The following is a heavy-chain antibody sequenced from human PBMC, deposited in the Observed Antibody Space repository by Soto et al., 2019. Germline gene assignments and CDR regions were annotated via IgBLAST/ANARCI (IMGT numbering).Heavy chain of an antibody. J-gene: IGHJ4*02. CDR3: ARDPYDIVVVPAAIGIDY. Sequence: PGGSLRLSCAASGFTFSSYGMHWVRQAPGKGLEWVSFISSSSSNIYYADSVKGRFTISRDNAKSTLYLQMNSLRDEDTAVYYCARDPYDIVVVPAAIGIDYWGQGTLVTVSS. D-gene: IGHD2-2*01. CDR1: GFTFSSYG. V-gene: IGHV3-48*02. CDR2: ISSSSSNI.